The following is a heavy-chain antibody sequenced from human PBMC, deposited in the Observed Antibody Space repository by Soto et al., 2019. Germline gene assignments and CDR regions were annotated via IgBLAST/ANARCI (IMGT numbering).Heavy chain of an antibody. V-gene: IGHV1-2*04. D-gene: IGHD2-8*02. J-gene: IGHJ6*03. CDR2: INPNSGGT. Sequence: GASVKVSCKASRYTFTVYYMHWVRQAPGQGLEWMGWINPNSGGTNYAQKFQGWVTMTRNTSISTAYMELSRLRSDDTAVYYCARDAALLSGYYYMDVWGKGTTVTVSS. CDR1: RYTFTVYY. CDR3: ARDAALLSGYYYMDV.